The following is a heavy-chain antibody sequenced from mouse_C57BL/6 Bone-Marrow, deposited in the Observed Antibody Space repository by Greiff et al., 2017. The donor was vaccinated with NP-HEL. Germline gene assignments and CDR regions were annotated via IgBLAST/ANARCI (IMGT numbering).Heavy chain of an antibody. D-gene: IGHD2-4*01. Sequence: EVMLVESGGGLVKPGGSLKLSCAASGFTFSSYAMSWVRQTPEKRLEWVATISDGGSYTYYLDNVKGRFTISRDNAKNNLYLQMGHLKSEDTAMYYCARDGPSYYDYDEKGPRFAYWGQGTLVTVSA. J-gene: IGHJ3*01. CDR1: GFTFSSYA. V-gene: IGHV5-4*01. CDR2: ISDGGSYT. CDR3: ARDGPSYYDYDEKGPRFAY.